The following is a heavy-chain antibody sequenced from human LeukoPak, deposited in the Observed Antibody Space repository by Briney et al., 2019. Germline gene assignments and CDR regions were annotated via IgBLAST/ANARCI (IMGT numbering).Heavy chain of an antibody. V-gene: IGHV5-51*01. J-gene: IGHJ1*01. Sequence: GESLKISCKGSGYSFTSFWIGWVRQTPGKGLEWMGIIYPDDSDTRYSPSFQGQVTISADKSISTAYLQWSSLRAEDTARYYCATLDSTKSVFWGRGTAVTVSS. CDR3: ATLDSTKSVF. CDR2: IYPDDSDT. CDR1: GYSFTSFW. D-gene: IGHD2-2*01.